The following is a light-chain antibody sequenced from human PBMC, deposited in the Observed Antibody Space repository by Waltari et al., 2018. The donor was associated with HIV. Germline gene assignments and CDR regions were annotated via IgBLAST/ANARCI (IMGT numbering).Light chain of an antibody. CDR1: QSVSSSY. J-gene: IGKJ1*01. CDR2: GAS. V-gene: IGKV3-20*01. Sequence: EIVLTQSPGTLSLSPGERATLSCRASQSVSSSYLAWYQQKPGQAPSLLIYGASSRPTGIPDRFSGSGSGTDFTLTISRLEPEEFAVYYCQLYGSSWRFGQGTKVEIK. CDR3: QLYGSSWR.